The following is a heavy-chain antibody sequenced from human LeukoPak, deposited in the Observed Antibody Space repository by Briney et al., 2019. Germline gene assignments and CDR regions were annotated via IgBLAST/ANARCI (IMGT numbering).Heavy chain of an antibody. CDR1: GGSFSIYN. Sequence: SETLSLTCVLYGGSFSIYNWNGVRQPPGKGLEWIGEINHSGSTKYNPSLKSRVTISVDTSKNQFSLKLSSVTAADTAVYYCARLASYYYASGSHSWGQGTLVTVSS. D-gene: IGHD3-10*01. J-gene: IGHJ4*02. CDR2: INHSGST. V-gene: IGHV4-34*01. CDR3: ARLASYYYASGSHS.